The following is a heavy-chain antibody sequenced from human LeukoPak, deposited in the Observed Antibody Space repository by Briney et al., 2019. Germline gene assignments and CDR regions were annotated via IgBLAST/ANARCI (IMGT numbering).Heavy chain of an antibody. Sequence: GGSLRLSCVGSGFAFHNYAMHWVRRPPGKGLEWVSAINWNSDTKAYAASVKGRFTISRDRARTSLYLQMDSLRPEDTALYYCAKDTGGNGAYFYAMDVWGQGTSVTVSS. CDR2: INWNSDTK. CDR3: AKDTGGNGAYFYAMDV. J-gene: IGHJ6*02. CDR1: GFAFHNYA. D-gene: IGHD4-23*01. V-gene: IGHV3-9*01.